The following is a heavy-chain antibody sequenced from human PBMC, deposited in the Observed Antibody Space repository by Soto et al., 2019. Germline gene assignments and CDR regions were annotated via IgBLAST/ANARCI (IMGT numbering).Heavy chain of an antibody. J-gene: IGHJ6*02. CDR1: GFTFSSYG. CDR2: ISYDGSNK. CDR3: AKAQINSLMDV. Sequence: XESLRLSCAASGFTFSSYGMHWVRQAPGKGLEWVAVISYDGSNKYYADSVKGRFTISRDNSKNTLYLQMNSLRAEDTAVYYCAKAQINSLMDVWGQGTTVTVSS. V-gene: IGHV3-30*18. D-gene: IGHD5-18*01.